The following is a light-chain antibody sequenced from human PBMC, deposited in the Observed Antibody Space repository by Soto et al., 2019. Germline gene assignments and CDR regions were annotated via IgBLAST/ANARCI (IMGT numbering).Light chain of an antibody. J-gene: IGKJ5*01. Sequence: EIVLTQSPGTLSLSPGASATLSCRASQSVSNNYLAWYQQKPGQAPRLLIYGASNRATGIPDRFSGSGSGTDFTLTISRLQPEDSALYYCQQYDRPPITFGQGTRLEIK. CDR1: QSVSNNY. V-gene: IGKV3-20*01. CDR2: GAS. CDR3: QQYDRPPIT.